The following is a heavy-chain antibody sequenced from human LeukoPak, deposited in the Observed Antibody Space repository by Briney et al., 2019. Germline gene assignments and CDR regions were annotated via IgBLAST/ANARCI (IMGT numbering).Heavy chain of an antibody. CDR1: GFTFSSYA. J-gene: IGHJ4*02. CDR3: ATAGCTDGICYLDY. Sequence: GGSLRLSCAGSGFTFSSYAMTWVRQAPGKGLEWVSGTIGSGGSTYYADSVNGRFTMSRDNSKNTLYLQMNSLRADDTAVYYCATAGCTDGICYLDYWGQGTLVTVSS. CDR2: TIGSGGST. V-gene: IGHV3-23*01. D-gene: IGHD2-8*01.